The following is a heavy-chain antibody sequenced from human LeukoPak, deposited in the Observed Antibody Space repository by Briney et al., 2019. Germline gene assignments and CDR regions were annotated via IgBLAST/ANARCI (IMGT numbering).Heavy chain of an antibody. J-gene: IGHJ5*02. CDR1: GDSISSNNYY. CDR2: MYYSGTT. CDR3: ARHRYRSGSDWIDP. V-gene: IGHV4-39*01. D-gene: IGHD1-26*01. Sequence: SETLSLTCTVSGDSISSNNYYWGWIRQPPGKGLEWIGSMYYSGTTYYNPSLKSRVTISVDTSKNQFSLKLSSVTAADTAVYYCARHRYRSGSDWIDPWGQGTLVTVSS.